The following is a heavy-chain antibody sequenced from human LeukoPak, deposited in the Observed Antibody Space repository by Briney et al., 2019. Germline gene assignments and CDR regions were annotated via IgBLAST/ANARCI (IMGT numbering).Heavy chain of an antibody. Sequence: PGGSLRLSCAASGFTFSSYAMSWVRQAPGKGLEWVSAISGSGGSTYYADSVKGRFTISRDNSKNTLYLQMNSLRAEDTAVYYCATQLQTTVVISRYYYYMDVWGKGTTVTVSS. CDR1: GFTFSSYA. J-gene: IGHJ6*03. CDR3: ATQLQTTVVISRYYYYMDV. D-gene: IGHD4-23*01. V-gene: IGHV3-23*01. CDR2: ISGSGGST.